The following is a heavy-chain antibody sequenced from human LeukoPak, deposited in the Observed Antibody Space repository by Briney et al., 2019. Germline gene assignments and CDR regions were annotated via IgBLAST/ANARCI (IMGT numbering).Heavy chain of an antibody. CDR3: ALHPAQGSGSLDF. CDR2: IYPGDSTT. D-gene: IGHD3-10*01. V-gene: IGHV5-51*01. J-gene: IGHJ4*02. CDR1: GYSFTNYW. Sequence: GESLKISCKGSGYSFTNYWIGWVRQLPGKGLEWMGIIYPGDSTTTYSPSFQGQITISADKSISTAYLQWSSLKASDTAIYYCALHPAQGSGSLDFWGQGTLVTVSS.